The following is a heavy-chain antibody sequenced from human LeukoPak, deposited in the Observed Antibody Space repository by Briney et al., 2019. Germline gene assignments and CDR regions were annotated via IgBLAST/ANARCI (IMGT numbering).Heavy chain of an antibody. Sequence: SETLSLTCTVSGGSISNYYWNWIRQPPGKGLEWIGYIYYSGTTNYNPSLKSRVSMSVDTSKNQFSLKLSSVTAADTAVYYCARAYIAAAGTGLDYWGQGTLVTVSS. D-gene: IGHD6-13*01. CDR2: IYYSGTT. CDR3: ARAYIAAAGTGLDY. V-gene: IGHV4-59*01. J-gene: IGHJ4*02. CDR1: GGSISNYY.